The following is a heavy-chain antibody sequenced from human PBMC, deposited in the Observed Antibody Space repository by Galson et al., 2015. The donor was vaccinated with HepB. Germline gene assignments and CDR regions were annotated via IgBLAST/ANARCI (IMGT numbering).Heavy chain of an antibody. J-gene: IGHJ6*02. D-gene: IGHD1-1*01. V-gene: IGHV5-10-1*01. CDR3: ARLVPTGTGPYYYYGMDV. CDR2: IDPSDSYT. CDR1: GYSFTSYW. Sequence: QSGAEVKKPGESLRISCKGSGYSFTSYWISWVRQMPGKGLEWMGRIDPSDSYTNYSPSFQGHVTISADKSISTAYLQWSSLKASDTAMYYCARLVPTGTGPYYYYGMDVWGQGTTVTVSS.